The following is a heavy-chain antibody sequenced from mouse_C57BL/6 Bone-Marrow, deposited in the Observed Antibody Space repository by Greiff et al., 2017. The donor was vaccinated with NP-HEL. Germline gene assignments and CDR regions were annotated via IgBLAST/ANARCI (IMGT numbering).Heavy chain of an antibody. J-gene: IGHJ1*03. CDR3: TRARYDYGGYWYFDV. Sequence: VQLVESGEGLVKPGGSLKLSCAASGFTFSSYAMSWVRQTPEKRLEWVAYICSGGDYIYYADTVKGRFTISRDNARNTLYLKMSSLKSEDTAMYYCTRARYDYGGYWYFDVWGTGTTVTVSS. V-gene: IGHV5-9-1*02. CDR2: ICSGGDYI. CDR1: GFTFSSYA. D-gene: IGHD2-4*01.